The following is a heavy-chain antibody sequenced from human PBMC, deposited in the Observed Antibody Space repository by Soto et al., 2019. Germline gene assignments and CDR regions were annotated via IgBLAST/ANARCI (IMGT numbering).Heavy chain of an antibody. Sequence: QVQLQESGPGLVKPSETLSLTCTVSGGSISSYYWNWIRQPPGKGLEWIAYIYYSGSTNYNSSLKSRVTISVDTSKNQFSLKLSSVTAADTAVYYCAREGLTGTIGLYYYYGLDVWGQGTTVTVSS. CDR3: AREGLTGTIGLYYYYGLDV. CDR1: GGSISSYY. CDR2: IYYSGST. V-gene: IGHV4-59*01. D-gene: IGHD1-7*01. J-gene: IGHJ6*02.